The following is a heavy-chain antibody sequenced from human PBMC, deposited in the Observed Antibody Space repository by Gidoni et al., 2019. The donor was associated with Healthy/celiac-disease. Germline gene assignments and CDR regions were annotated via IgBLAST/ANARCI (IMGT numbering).Heavy chain of an antibody. V-gene: IGHV5-51*01. CDR3: ARRITYSKNPFDY. D-gene: IGHD4-4*01. CDR1: GFSFTSYW. J-gene: IGHJ4*02. CDR2: ISPGDADT. Sequence: EVQLVQSGAEVKKPGESLKISCKGSGFSFTSYWIGWVRQMPGKGLEWTGIISPGDADTRYSPSFQGQVTISADKSISTAYLQWSSLKASDTAMYYCARRITYSKNPFDYWGQGTLVTVSS.